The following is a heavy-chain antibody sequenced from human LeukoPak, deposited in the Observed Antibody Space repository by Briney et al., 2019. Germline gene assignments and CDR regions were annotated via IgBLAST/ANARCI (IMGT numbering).Heavy chain of an antibody. J-gene: IGHJ6*02. Sequence: SETLSLTCTVSGGSISSYYWSWIRQSPGKGLEWIGYIHYSGSTNYNPSLKSRVTISVDTSKNQFSLKLSSVTAADTAVYYCARDATYYGMDVWGQGTTVTVSS. CDR2: IHYSGST. CDR3: ARDATYYGMDV. V-gene: IGHV4-59*12. CDR1: GGSISSYY.